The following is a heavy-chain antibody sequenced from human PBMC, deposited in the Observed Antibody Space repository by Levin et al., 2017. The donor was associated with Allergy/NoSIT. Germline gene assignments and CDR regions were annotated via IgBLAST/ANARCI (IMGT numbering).Heavy chain of an antibody. CDR3: ASIVLRFLEWYDDAFDI. J-gene: IGHJ3*02. CDR1: GFPFSSSA. CDR2: ISYDGSNK. Sequence: LSLPCAASGFPFSSSAMHWVRQAPGKGLEWVAVISYDGSNKYYADSVKGRFTISRDNSKSTLYLQMNSLRAEDTAVYYCASIVLRFLEWYDDAFDIWGQGTMVTVSS. D-gene: IGHD3-3*01. V-gene: IGHV3-30-3*01.